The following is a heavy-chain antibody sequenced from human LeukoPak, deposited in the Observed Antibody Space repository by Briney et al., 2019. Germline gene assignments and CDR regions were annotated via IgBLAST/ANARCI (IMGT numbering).Heavy chain of an antibody. CDR3: ARDWYYYDSSGYYHAYAFDY. D-gene: IGHD3-22*01. CDR1: GFTFSAYY. Sequence: GGSLRLSCAASGFTFSAYYMTWVRQAPGKGLEWVAVIWYDGSNKYYADSVKGRFTISRDNSKNTLYLQMNSLRAEDTAVYYCARDWYYYDSSGYYHAYAFDYWGQGTLVTVSS. V-gene: IGHV3-33*08. CDR2: IWYDGSNK. J-gene: IGHJ4*02.